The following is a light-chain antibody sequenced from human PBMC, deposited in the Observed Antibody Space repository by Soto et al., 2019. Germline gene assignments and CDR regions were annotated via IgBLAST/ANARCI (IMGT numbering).Light chain of an antibody. CDR3: MQGTHWPPWT. J-gene: IGKJ1*01. V-gene: IGKV2-30*01. Sequence: DVVMTQSPLSLPVTLGQPASISCRSSQSLLSSDGDTFLNWFHRRPGQSPRRLIYKVSNRDSGVPDRFSGRGSGTNFTLTISRVEAEDVGVYYCMQGTHWPPWTFGQGTKVEIK. CDR2: KVS. CDR1: QSLLSSDGDTF.